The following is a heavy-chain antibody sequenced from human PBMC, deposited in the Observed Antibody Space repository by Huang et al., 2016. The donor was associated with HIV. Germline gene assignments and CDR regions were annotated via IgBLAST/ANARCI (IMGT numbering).Heavy chain of an antibody. D-gene: IGHD3-16*01. V-gene: IGHV3-30-3*01. CDR2: ISSDGSNK. J-gene: IGHJ4*02. CDR1: GFTFSNYA. CDR3: ARDGPHGGLDF. Sequence: QVQLLESGGGVVQPGRSLRLSYTASGFTFSNYALRWVRQAPGKGLEWVAFISSDGSNKYYADSVKGRFTISRDKSKNTLYVHMTRLRAEDTAVFYCARDGPHGGLDFWGQGTLVTVSS.